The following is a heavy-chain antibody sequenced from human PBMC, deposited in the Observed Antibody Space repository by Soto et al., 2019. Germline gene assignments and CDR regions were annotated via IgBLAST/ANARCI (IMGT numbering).Heavy chain of an antibody. CDR2: IYYSGST. CDR1: GGSISSSSYY. D-gene: IGHD3-9*01. CDR3: ARLDFDWLKHWFDP. Sequence: SETLSLTCTVSGGSISSSSYYWGWIRQPPGKGLEWIGSIYYSGSTYYNPSLKSRVTISVDTSKNQFSLKLSSVTAADTAVYYCARLDFDWLKHWFDPWGQGTLVTVSS. V-gene: IGHV4-39*01. J-gene: IGHJ5*02.